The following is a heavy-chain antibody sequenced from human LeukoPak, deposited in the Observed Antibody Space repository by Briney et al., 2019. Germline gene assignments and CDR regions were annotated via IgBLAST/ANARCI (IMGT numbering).Heavy chain of an antibody. CDR2: VHPNSGNT. CDR3: ARGPRNDP. CDR1: GYPFTTYE. J-gene: IGHJ5*02. D-gene: IGHD1-14*01. Sequence: RASVKVSCKTSGYPFTTYEINWVRQAAGQGLEWMGWVHPNSGNTAYAQKFQGRVTMTRDTSISTAYMELSGLRSDDTAVYFCARGPRNDPWGQGTLVTVFS. V-gene: IGHV1-8*01.